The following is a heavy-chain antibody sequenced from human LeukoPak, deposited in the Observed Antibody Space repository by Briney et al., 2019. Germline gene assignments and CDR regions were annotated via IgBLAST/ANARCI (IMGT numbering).Heavy chain of an antibody. V-gene: IGHV1-2*02. D-gene: IGHD3-22*01. CDR2: INPNSGGT. Sequence: ASVKVSCKAFGCTFTSNYMHWVRQAPGQGLEWMGWINPNSGGTNYAQKFQGRVTMTRDTSISTAYMELSRLRSDDTAVYYCARSRDSSGYYPYFQHWGQGTLVTVSS. J-gene: IGHJ1*01. CDR1: GCTFTSNY. CDR3: ARSRDSSGYYPYFQH.